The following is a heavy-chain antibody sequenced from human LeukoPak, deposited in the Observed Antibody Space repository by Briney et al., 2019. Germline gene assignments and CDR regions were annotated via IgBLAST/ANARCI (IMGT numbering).Heavy chain of an antibody. D-gene: IGHD4-11*01. Sequence: GGSLRLSCAASGFTFSDYYMSWIRQAPGKGLEWVSYISSSGSTIYYADSVKGRFTISRDNAKNSLYMQMNSLRAEDTAVYYCARRAVTKVYYYYMDVWGKGTTVTVSS. CDR1: GFTFSDYY. J-gene: IGHJ6*03. CDR3: ARRAVTKVYYYYMDV. CDR2: ISSSGSTI. V-gene: IGHV3-11*01.